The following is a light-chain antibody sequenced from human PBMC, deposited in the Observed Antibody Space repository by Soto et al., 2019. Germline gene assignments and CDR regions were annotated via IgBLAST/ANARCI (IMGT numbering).Light chain of an antibody. CDR1: QSVGSDF. CDR2: GAS. V-gene: IGKV3-20*01. CDR3: QHYGSLSWA. J-gene: IGKJ1*01. Sequence: EIVLTQSPGTLSLSPGERATLSCSASQSVGSDFLAWYQQRPGQPPRILIFGASGRATGIPDRFSGSGSGTDFTLTISRLEPEDFAVYYCQHYGSLSWAFGQGTKVEIK.